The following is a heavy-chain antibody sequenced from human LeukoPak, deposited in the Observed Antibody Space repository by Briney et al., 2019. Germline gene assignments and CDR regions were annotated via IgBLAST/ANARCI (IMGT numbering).Heavy chain of an antibody. CDR2: INHSGST. Sequence: KPSETLSLTCAVYGGSFSGYYWSWIRQPPGKGLEWIGEINHSGSTNYNPSLKSRVTISVDTSKNQFSLKLSSVTAADTAVYYCASSSSGWYFDYWGQGTLVTVSS. CDR3: ASSSSGWYFDY. D-gene: IGHD6-19*01. J-gene: IGHJ4*02. V-gene: IGHV4-34*01. CDR1: GGSFSGYY.